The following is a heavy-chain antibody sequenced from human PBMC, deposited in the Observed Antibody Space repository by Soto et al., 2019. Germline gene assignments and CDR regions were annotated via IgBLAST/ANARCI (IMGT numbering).Heavy chain of an antibody. J-gene: IGHJ3*02. CDR2: ISYDGSNK. CDR3: ARTYTAMVPSYHDYAFDI. Sequence: GGSLRLSCAASGFTFSSYAMHWVRQAPGKGLEWVAVISYDGSNKYYADSVKGRFTISRDNSKNTLYLQMNSLRAEDTAVYYCARTYTAMVPSYHDYAFDIWGQGTMVTVS. V-gene: IGHV3-30-3*01. D-gene: IGHD5-18*01. CDR1: GFTFSSYA.